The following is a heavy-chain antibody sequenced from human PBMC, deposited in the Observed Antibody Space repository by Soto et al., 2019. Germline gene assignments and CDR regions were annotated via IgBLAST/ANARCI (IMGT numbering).Heavy chain of an antibody. CDR3: TREGRINKSDLDY. Sequence: RSETLSLTCTVSGGSISGDGCYWSWIRQHPVKGLEWIGYIFYSGTIYYNPSLKSRVTISVDSSKKQFSLKLTSVTAADTAVYYCTREGRINKSDLDYWGQGTLVTVSS. J-gene: IGHJ4*02. V-gene: IGHV4-31*03. CDR1: GGSISGDGCY. CDR2: IFYSGTI.